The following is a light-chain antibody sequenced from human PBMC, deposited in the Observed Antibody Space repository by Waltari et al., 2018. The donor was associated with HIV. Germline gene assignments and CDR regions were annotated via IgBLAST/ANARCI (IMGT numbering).Light chain of an antibody. V-gene: IGLV2-11*01. CDR2: DVR. CDR3: CSYADTCAWV. CDR1: TSDVGGYDY. Sequence: QSALTQPRSVSGSPGQSVTISCTGTTSDVGGYDYVSWFQRHPGKAPKLMIYDVRKRPSGSSVRFSCSKSGNTSSLAIAGLQAEDEADYFCCSYADTCAWVFGGGTKLTVL. J-gene: IGLJ3*02.